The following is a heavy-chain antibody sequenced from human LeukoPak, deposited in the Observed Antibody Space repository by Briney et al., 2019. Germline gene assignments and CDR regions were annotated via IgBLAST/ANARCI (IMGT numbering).Heavy chain of an antibody. D-gene: IGHD2-15*01. CDR1: GGSISSYY. V-gene: IGHV4-59*01. CDR2: IYYSGST. J-gene: IGHJ4*02. Sequence: KPSETLSLTCTVSGGSISSYYWSYIYYSGSTNYNPSLKSRVTISVDTSKNQSSLKLSSVTAADTAVYYCARAGYCSGGSCYSPLDYWGQGTLATVSS. CDR3: ARAGYCSGGSCYSPLDY.